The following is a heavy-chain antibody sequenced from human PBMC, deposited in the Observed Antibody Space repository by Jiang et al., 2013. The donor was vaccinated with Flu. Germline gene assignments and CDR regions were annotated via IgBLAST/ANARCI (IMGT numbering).Heavy chain of an antibody. CDR3: VSTGYSSGWPARYYFDY. V-gene: IGHV4-59*01. J-gene: IGHJ4*02. D-gene: IGHD6-19*01. CDR2: ISYSGTT. Sequence: ALQWIGFISYSGTTSYNPSLKSRVTISVDTSKNQFSLKLNSVTAADTGVYYCVSTGYSSGWPARYYFDYWGQGTLVTVSS.